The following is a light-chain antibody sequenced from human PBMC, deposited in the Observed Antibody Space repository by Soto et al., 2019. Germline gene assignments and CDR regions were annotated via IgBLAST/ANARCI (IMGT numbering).Light chain of an antibody. CDR3: QHYNAFPWP. CDR1: QSISDW. CDR2: GAS. Sequence: GDRVTIACRASQSISDWLAWYQQKPGKVPQLLIYGASRLESGVPSRFSGRGSGTEFTLTIGGLQPDDFATYYCQHYNAFPWPFGQGIKVDI. J-gene: IGKJ1*01. V-gene: IGKV1-5*01.